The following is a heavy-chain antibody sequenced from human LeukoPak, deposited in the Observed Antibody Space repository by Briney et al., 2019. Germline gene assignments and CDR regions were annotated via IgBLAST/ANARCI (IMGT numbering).Heavy chain of an antibody. CDR1: GYSFTSYW. Sequence: NLGESLQISCKGSGYSFTSYWIGWVRQLPGKGLEWMGIIYPGDSDTRYSPSFQGQVTISADKSISTACLQWSSLKASDTAMYYCARHRRSSSSLDYWGQGTLVTVSS. CDR2: IYPGDSDT. D-gene: IGHD6-6*01. J-gene: IGHJ4*02. V-gene: IGHV5-51*01. CDR3: ARHRRSSSSLDY.